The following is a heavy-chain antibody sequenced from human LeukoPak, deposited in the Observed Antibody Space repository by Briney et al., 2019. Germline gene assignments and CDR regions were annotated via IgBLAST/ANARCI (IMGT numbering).Heavy chain of an antibody. Sequence: PGGSLRLSCAASGFTFSSYAMHWVRQAPGRGLEWVAVISYDGSNKYYADSVKGRFTISRDNSKNTLYLRMNSLRAEDTAVYYCARHSSSYYFDYWGQGTLVTVSS. D-gene: IGHD6-13*01. CDR3: ARHSSSYYFDY. CDR2: ISYDGSNK. J-gene: IGHJ4*02. CDR1: GFTFSSYA. V-gene: IGHV3-30-3*01.